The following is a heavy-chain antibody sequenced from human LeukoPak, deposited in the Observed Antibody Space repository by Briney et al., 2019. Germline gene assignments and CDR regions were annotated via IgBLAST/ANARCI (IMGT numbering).Heavy chain of an antibody. CDR2: ISYDGSNK. CDR3: AKGGGYYYDSSGYYYNTYYFDY. V-gene: IGHV3-30*18. D-gene: IGHD3-22*01. Sequence: GGSLRLSCAASGFTFSSYGMHWVRQAPGKGLEWVAVISYDGSNKYYADPVKGRFTISRDNSKNTPYLQVNSLRAEDTAVYYCAKGGGYYYDSSGYYYNTYYFDYWGQGTLVTVSS. J-gene: IGHJ4*02. CDR1: GFTFSSYG.